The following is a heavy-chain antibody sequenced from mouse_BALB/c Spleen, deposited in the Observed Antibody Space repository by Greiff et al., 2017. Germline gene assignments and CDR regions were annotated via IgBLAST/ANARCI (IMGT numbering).Heavy chain of an antibody. D-gene: IGHD1-1*01. J-gene: IGHJ4*01. V-gene: IGHV3-6*02. CDR3: ARDVGSSYVGAMDY. Sequence: LQESGPGLVKPSQSLSLTCSVTGYSITSGYYWNWIRQFPGNKLEWMGYISYDGSNNYNPSLKNRISITRDTSKNQFFLKLNSVTTEDTATYYCARDVGSSYVGAMDYWGQGTSVTVSS. CDR1: GYSITSGYY. CDR2: ISYDGSN.